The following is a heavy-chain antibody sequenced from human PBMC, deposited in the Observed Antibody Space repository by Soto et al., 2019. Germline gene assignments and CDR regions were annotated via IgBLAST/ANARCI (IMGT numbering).Heavy chain of an antibody. Sequence: SETLSLTCAVSGGSISSSNWWSWVRQPPGKGLEWIGEIYHSGSTNYNPSLKSRVTISVDKSKNQFSLKLSSVTAADTAVYYCARDRGIAVAGTAFFDYWGQGTLVTVSS. CDR3: ARDRGIAVAGTAFFDY. V-gene: IGHV4-4*02. D-gene: IGHD6-19*01. J-gene: IGHJ4*02. CDR2: IYHSGST. CDR1: GGSISSSNW.